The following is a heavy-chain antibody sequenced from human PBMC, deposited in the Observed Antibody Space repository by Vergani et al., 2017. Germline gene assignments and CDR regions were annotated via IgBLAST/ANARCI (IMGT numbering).Heavy chain of an antibody. V-gene: IGHV4-61*02. CDR2: VYTSGST. CDR1: GGSISSRTSY. D-gene: IGHD1/OR15-1a*01. J-gene: IGHJ6*02. Sequence: QVQLQESGPGLVKPSQTLSLTCTVSGGSISSRTSYWSWIRQPAGKGLEWIGRVYTSGSTNYNPSPKSRVTMSVDTSKNQFSLKLSSVTATDTAVYYCARGNSAYPSSGMDVWGQGTTVIVSS. CDR3: ARGNSAYPSSGMDV.